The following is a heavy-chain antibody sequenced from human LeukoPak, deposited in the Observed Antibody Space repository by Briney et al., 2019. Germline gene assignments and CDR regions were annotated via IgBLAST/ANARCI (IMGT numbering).Heavy chain of an antibody. D-gene: IGHD5-24*01. V-gene: IGHV3-23*01. J-gene: IGHJ3*02. CDR1: GFTFSSYA. CDR2: ISGSGGST. CDR3: ARDLRGDGYNWDDAFDI. Sequence: HTGGSLRLSCAASGFTFSSYAMSWVRQAPGKGLEWVSAISGSGGSTYYADSVKGRFTISRDNSKNTLYLQMNSLRAEDTAVYYCARDLRGDGYNWDDAFDIWGQGTMVTVSS.